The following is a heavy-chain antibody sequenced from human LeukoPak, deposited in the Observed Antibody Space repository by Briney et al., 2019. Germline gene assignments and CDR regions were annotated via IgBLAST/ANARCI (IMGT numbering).Heavy chain of an antibody. CDR1: GFTFSSYG. D-gene: IGHD3-22*01. J-gene: IGHJ3*02. CDR2: IPYDGSNK. Sequence: GGSLRLSCAASGFTFSSYGMHWVRQAPGKGLEWVAVIPYDGSNKYYADSVKGRFTISRDNSKNTLYLQMNSLRAEDTAVYYCARDEIVVVITFSAFDIWGQGTMVTVSS. CDR3: ARDEIVVVITFSAFDI. V-gene: IGHV3-30*19.